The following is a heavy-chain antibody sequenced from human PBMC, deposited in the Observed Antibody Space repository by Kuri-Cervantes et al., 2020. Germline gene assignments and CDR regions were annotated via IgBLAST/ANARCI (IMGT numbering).Heavy chain of an antibody. J-gene: IGHJ4*02. CDR1: GGSVRSNNW. Sequence: GSLRLSCGVSGGSVRSNNWWNWVRQPPGKGLEWIGDAYQDGTTNYNPSLKSRVTISLGESKNQFSLRLSSVTAADTAVYYCARDPIPVPGRNFDYWGQGTLVTVSS. CDR2: AYQDGTT. CDR3: ARDPIPVPGRNFDY. V-gene: IGHV4-4*02. D-gene: IGHD6-19*01.